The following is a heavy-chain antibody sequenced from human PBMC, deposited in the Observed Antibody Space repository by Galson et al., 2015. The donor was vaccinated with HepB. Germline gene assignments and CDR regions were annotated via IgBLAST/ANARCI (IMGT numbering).Heavy chain of an antibody. D-gene: IGHD4-17*01. CDR2: IYPGDSDT. V-gene: IGHV5-51*01. CDR1: GYSFTSYW. CDR3: TRLGGSESYGDYCDY. J-gene: IGHJ4*02. Sequence: QSGAEVKKPGESLKISCKGSGYSFTSYWIGWVRQMPGKGLEWMGIIYPGDSDTRYSPSFQGQVTISADKSISTAYLQWSSLKASDTAMYYCTRLGGSESYGDYCDYWGQGTLVTVSS.